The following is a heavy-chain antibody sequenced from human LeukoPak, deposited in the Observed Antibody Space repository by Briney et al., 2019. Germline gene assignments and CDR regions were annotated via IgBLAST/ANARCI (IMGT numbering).Heavy chain of an antibody. J-gene: IGHJ4*02. V-gene: IGHV1-46*01. CDR1: GYTFTSYY. CDR2: ISTSGGNT. Sequence: ASVTVSCTASGYTFTSYYMHWVRQAPGQGLEWMGIISTSGGNTGYAQKFQGRIIMTRDTSTSTVYLDLSSLRSDDTAVYYCARVWVGATKAGYGYWGQGTWSPSPQ. D-gene: IGHD1-26*01. CDR3: ARVWVGATKAGYGY.